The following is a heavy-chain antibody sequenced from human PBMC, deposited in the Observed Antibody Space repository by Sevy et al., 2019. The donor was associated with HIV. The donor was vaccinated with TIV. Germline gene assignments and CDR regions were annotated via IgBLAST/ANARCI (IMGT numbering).Heavy chain of an antibody. Sequence: GGSLRLSCAASGFTFSSYGMSWVRQAPGKGLEWVSYISSGGSIIFYADSVKGRFTISRDTAKDSLYLQMKGLRAEDTAVYYCVKSRQCSTSSLPCYFDIWGQGTMVTVSS. CDR2: ISSGGSII. V-gene: IGHV3-48*01. D-gene: IGHD2-2*01. J-gene: IGHJ3*02. CDR1: GFTFSSYG. CDR3: VKSRQCSTSSLPCYFDI.